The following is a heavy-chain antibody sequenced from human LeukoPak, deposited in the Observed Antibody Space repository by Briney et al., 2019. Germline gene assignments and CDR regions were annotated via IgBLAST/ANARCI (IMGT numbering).Heavy chain of an antibody. D-gene: IGHD3-22*01. J-gene: IGHJ5*02. CDR2: INPNSGGT. V-gene: IGHV1-2*06. CDR1: GYTFTGYY. CDR3: ARRHYYDSSGYYYVPWFDP. Sequence: GASVKVSCKASGYTFTGYYMHWVRQAPGQGLEWMGRINPNSGGTNYAQKFQGRVTMTRDTSISTAYMELSRLRSDDTAVYYCARRHYYDSSGYYYVPWFDPWGQGTLVTVSS.